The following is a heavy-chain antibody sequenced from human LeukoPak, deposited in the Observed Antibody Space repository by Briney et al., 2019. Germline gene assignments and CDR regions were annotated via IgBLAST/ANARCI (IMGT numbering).Heavy chain of an antibody. V-gene: IGHV4-59*08. J-gene: IGHJ4*02. CDR1: GGSISGYY. CDR2: IYYSGST. D-gene: IGHD1-26*01. Sequence: PSETLSLTCTVSGGSISGYYWSWIRQPPGKGLEWIGYIYYSGSTRYNPSLTSRVTISVDTSKNQFSLRLTSVTAADTAVYYCARGSGNYWQVSFDYWGQGTLVTVSS. CDR3: ARGSGNYWQVSFDY.